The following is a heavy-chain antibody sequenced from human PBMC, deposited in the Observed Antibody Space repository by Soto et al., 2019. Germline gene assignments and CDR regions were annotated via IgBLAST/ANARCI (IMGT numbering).Heavy chain of an antibody. J-gene: IGHJ4*02. CDR2: IHDRGIT. Sequence: QLRLQESGPGLVKPLETLSLTCIVSGGSISRGFSYWGWIRQPPGKGLEWIGSIHDRGITYYNLSPKNRVTISIDPSTNRFSVRLSSVTAADTAVFYCVRQWGDGYTPLDSWGQGTLVTVSS. V-gene: IGHV4-39*01. D-gene: IGHD5-12*01. CDR3: VRQWGDGYTPLDS. CDR1: GGSISRGFSY.